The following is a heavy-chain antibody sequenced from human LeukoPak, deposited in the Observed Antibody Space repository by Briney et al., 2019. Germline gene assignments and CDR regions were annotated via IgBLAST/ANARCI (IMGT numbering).Heavy chain of an antibody. CDR2: IIPLLGIA. CDR3: ARASRGDYGDY. Sequence: ASVKVSCKASGGTFSSYTISWVRQAPGQGLEWMGRIIPLLGIANYAQKFQGRVTITADKSTSTAYMELSSLRSEDTAVYYCARASRGDYGDYWGQGTLVTVSS. V-gene: IGHV1-69*02. D-gene: IGHD4-17*01. CDR1: GGTFSSYT. J-gene: IGHJ4*02.